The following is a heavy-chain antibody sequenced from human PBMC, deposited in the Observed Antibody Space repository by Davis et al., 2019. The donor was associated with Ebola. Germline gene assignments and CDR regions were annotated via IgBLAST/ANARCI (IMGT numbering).Heavy chain of an antibody. CDR1: GGFISSDY. J-gene: IGHJ4*02. CDR2: IFHGGST. Sequence: MPLETLSLTCTVSGGFISSDYLSWIRQPPGKGLEWIGSIFHGGSTNYNPSLKSRVTISIDRSKNQFSLKLTSVTAADTAVHYCVKALRHGYSGDFRVGDWGQGTLVTVSS. D-gene: IGHD5-24*01. CDR3: VKALRHGYSGDFRVGD. V-gene: IGHV4-59*01.